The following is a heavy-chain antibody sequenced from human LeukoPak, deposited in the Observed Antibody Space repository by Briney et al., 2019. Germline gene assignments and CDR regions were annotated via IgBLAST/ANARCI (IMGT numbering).Heavy chain of an antibody. CDR3: ASHRSTPHDAFDI. Sequence: GESLKISCKGSGYSFTSYWIGWVRQMPGKGLEWMGIIYPGDSTTKYSPSFQGQVTISADKSISTAYLQWSSLKASDTAMYYCASHRSTPHDAFDIWGQGTMVTVSS. CDR1: GYSFTSYW. V-gene: IGHV5-51*01. J-gene: IGHJ3*02. CDR2: IYPGDSTT.